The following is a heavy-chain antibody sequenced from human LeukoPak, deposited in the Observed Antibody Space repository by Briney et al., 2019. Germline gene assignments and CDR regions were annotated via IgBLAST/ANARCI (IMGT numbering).Heavy chain of an antibody. Sequence: TGGSLRLSCAASGLTFSSYGMHWVRQAPGKGLEWVAVIWYDGSNKYYADSVKGRFTISRDNSKNTLYLQMNSLRAEDTAVYYCARGPGDQDWYFDLWGRGTLVTVSS. J-gene: IGHJ2*01. V-gene: IGHV3-33*01. CDR1: GLTFSSYG. CDR3: ARGPGDQDWYFDL. D-gene: IGHD7-27*01. CDR2: IWYDGSNK.